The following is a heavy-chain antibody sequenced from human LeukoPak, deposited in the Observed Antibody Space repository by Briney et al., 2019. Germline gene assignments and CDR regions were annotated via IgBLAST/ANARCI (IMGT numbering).Heavy chain of an antibody. V-gene: IGHV4-4*09. CDR3: ARLRVSGSYLYYFDY. D-gene: IGHD1-26*01. Sequence: SETLSLTCTVSGGSISSYHWSWVRQPPGKGLEWIGYILTRGTTNYNPSLKSRLTISVDTSKNQFTLRLSSVTAADTAVYYCARLRVSGSYLYYFDYWGQGTLVTVSS. CDR1: GGSISSYH. J-gene: IGHJ4*02. CDR2: ILTRGTT.